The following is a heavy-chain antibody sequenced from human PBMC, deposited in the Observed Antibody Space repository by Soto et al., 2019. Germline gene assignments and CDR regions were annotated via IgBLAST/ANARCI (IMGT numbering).Heavy chain of an antibody. J-gene: IGHJ4*02. CDR1: GFTFSSYW. Sequence: GGSLRLSCAASGFTFSSYWMTWVRQAPGKGLEWVANIKFDGNEKNYVDSMTGRFSISRDNAKSSVFLQMNSLRADDTAVYYCARERRGLTVSLDYWGQGTLVTVSS. D-gene: IGHD4-17*01. V-gene: IGHV3-7*01. CDR2: IKFDGNEK. CDR3: ARERRGLTVSLDY.